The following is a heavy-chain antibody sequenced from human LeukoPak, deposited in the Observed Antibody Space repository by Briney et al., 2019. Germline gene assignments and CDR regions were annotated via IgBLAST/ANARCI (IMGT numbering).Heavy chain of an antibody. CDR2: IKQDGSEK. D-gene: IGHD2-2*01. CDR3: AKEGGSTSPYFDY. J-gene: IGHJ4*02. Sequence: GGSLRLSCAASGFTFSSYWMSWVRQAPGKGLEWVANIKQDGSEKYYVDSVKGRFTISRDNAKNSLYLQMNSLRAEDTAVYYCAKEGGSTSPYFDYWGQGTLVTVSS. CDR1: GFTFSSYW. V-gene: IGHV3-7*01.